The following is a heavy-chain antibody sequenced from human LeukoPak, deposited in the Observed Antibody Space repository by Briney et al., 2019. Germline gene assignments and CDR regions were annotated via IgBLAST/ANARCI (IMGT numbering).Heavy chain of an antibody. Sequence: PSETLSLTCTVSGGSISSGSYYWSWIRQPAGKGLEWIGRIYPSGSTNYNPSLKSRVTILVDTSKNQFSLKLSSVTASDTAVYYCARDRDGYIEWHFDYWGQGTLVTVSS. D-gene: IGHD5-24*01. CDR2: IYPSGST. J-gene: IGHJ4*02. CDR1: GGSISSGSYY. V-gene: IGHV4-61*02. CDR3: ARDRDGYIEWHFDY.